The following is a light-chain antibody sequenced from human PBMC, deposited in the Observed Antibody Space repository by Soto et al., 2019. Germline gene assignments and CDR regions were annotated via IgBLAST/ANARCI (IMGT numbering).Light chain of an antibody. V-gene: IGLV1-40*01. CDR2: ANT. Sequence: QSVLTQPPSVSGAPGQRVTISCTGSNSNLGADFDVHWFQQFPGTAPKLIIYANTNRPSGVPDRFSGSKSGTSASLAITGLQAEDEADYYCHCYDSSLNGDVFGPGTKVTVL. CDR3: HCYDSSLNGDV. CDR1: NSNLGADFD. J-gene: IGLJ1*01.